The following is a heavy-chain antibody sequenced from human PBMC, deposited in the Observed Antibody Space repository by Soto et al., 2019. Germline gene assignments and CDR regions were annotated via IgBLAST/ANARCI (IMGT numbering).Heavy chain of an antibody. D-gene: IGHD3-22*01. J-gene: IGHJ4*02. CDR2: IIPILGIA. CDR1: GGTFSSYT. CDR3: ASLASSDSSGGGFDY. V-gene: IGHV1-69*02. Sequence: ASVKVSCKASGGTFSSYTISWVRQAPGQGLEWMGRIIPILGIANYAQKFQGRVTITADKSTSTAYMELSSLRSEDTAVYYCASLASSDSSGGGFDYWGQGTLVTVSS.